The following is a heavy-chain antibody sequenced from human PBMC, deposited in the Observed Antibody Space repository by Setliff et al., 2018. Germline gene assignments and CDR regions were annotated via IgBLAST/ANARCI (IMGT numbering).Heavy chain of an antibody. D-gene: IGHD1-1*01. CDR1: GGSIAGSHYY. V-gene: IGHV4-39*02. Sequence: SETLSLTCNVSGGSIAGSHYYWGWIRQPPGKGLEWIGRIDYSGNTYYNSSLKSRVTISVDTSKNAFSLKLKSVTAADTAVYYCARTGTYRYFDYWGRGTLVTVSS. CDR3: ARTGTYRYFDY. CDR2: IDYSGNT. J-gene: IGHJ4*02.